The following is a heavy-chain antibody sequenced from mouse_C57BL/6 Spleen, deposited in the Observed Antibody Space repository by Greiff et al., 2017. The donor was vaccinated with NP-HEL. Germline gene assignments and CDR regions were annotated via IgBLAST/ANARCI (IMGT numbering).Heavy chain of an antibody. CDR1: VFTFPSSS. D-gene: IGHD2-4*01. CDR2: ISRGGVYI. J-gene: IGHJ3*01. Sequence: PVASLPLSFPSSVFTFPSSSLSFFRPPPFPLLACVSYISRGGVYIYYADTVNGRFTISRDNARNTLYLQMSSLKSEDTAMYYCTRPYDYDAPGFAYWGQGTLVTVSA. CDR3: TRPYDYDAPGFAY. V-gene: IGHV5-9-1*02.